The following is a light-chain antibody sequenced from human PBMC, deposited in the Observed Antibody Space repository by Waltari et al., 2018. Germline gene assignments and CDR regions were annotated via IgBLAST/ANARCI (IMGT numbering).Light chain of an antibody. CDR3: QQYNDYSRT. V-gene: IGKV1-5*03. CDR1: QSISTS. CDR2: KAS. Sequence: DIKMTQSPSTLSASLGDKVTITCRASQSISTSLAWYQQKPGKAPKLLIYKASTLEFAFPSRFSGSGSGTDFTLTISSLLPDDFATYYCQQYNDYSRTFGQGTKVEIK. J-gene: IGKJ1*01.